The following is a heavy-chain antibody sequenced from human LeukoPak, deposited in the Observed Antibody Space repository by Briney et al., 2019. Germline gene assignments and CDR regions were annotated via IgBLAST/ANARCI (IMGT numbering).Heavy chain of an antibody. V-gene: IGHV3-66*01. D-gene: IGHD3-10*01. Sequence: GGSLRLSCAASGFTVSSNYMSWVRQAPGKGLEWVSVIYSGGSTYYADSVKGRFTISRDNSKNTQYLQMNSLRAEDTAVYYCARNPWFGELSWFDPWGQGTLVTVSS. CDR2: IYSGGST. CDR1: GFTVSSNY. CDR3: ARNPWFGELSWFDP. J-gene: IGHJ5*02.